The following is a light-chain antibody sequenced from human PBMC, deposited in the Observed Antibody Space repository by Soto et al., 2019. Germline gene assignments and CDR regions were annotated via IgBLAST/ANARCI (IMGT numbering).Light chain of an antibody. J-gene: IGKJ5*01. CDR2: GAS. Sequence: EIELTQSPGTLSLSPGERATLSCRASQYVSSSFLAWIQQKPGLAPRLLIYGASSRATGIPDRFSGSGSGTDFTLTISRLEPEDFAVYYCQQYGSSLITFGQGTRLEIK. CDR3: QQYGSSLIT. CDR1: QYVSSSF. V-gene: IGKV3-20*01.